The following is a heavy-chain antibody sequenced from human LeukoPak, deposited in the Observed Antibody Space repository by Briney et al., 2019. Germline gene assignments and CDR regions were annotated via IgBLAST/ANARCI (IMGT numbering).Heavy chain of an antibody. CDR2: MYYSGSP. CDR3: ARDPMAVAATLDAFDI. CDR1: GGSVSSGSYY. D-gene: IGHD2-15*01. J-gene: IGHJ3*02. V-gene: IGHV4-61*01. Sequence: SETLSLTCTVSGGSVSSGSYYWSWIRHPPGKGLECIGYMYYSGSPKYHPSLKSRVTISVDTSKNQFSLKLSSVTAADTAVYYCARDPMAVAATLDAFDIWGQGTMVTVSP.